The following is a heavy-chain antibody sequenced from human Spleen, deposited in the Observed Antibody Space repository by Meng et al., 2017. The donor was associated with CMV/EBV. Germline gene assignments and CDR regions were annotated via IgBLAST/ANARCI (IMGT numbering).Heavy chain of an antibody. V-gene: IGHV3-15*01. CDR2: IKSKIDGETI. J-gene: IGHJ4*02. CDR1: GFTFSNAW. CDR3: ATIRDSGVY. Sequence: LSLTCATSGFTFSNAWMNWVRQAPGRGLEWVGRIKSKIDGETIDYAAPVKGRFTISRDDSKSAFYLQMNSLKTEDTAVYYCATIRDSGVYWGQGTLVTVSS. D-gene: IGHD4-17*01.